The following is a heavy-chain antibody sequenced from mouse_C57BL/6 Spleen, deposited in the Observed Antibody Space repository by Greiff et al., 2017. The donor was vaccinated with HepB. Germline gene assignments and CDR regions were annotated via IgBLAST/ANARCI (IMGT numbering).Heavy chain of an antibody. CDR3: ARDHDYDGV. CDR2: ISYDGSN. V-gene: IGHV3-6*01. D-gene: IGHD2-4*01. CDR1: GYSITSGYY. J-gene: IGHJ1*03. Sequence: VQLQQSGPGLVKPSQSLSLTCSVTGYSITSGYYWNWIRQFPGNKLEWMGYISYDGSNNYNPSLKNRISITRDTSKNQFFLKLNSVTTEDTATYYCARDHDYDGVWGTGTTVTVSS.